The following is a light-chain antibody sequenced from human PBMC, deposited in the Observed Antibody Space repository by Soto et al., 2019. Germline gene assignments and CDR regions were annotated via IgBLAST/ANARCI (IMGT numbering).Light chain of an antibody. Sequence: SVLTHPPSVSPAPGHKVTISCSESSSNIGGNPVSWYQQLPGTAPKLLSYDYNKRPSGIPGRFAGSKSGTSATLGITGFQTGDEADYYCESWDSSLSAYVFGTGTKGTVL. V-gene: IGLV1-51*01. CDR3: ESWDSSLSAYV. CDR2: DYN. CDR1: SSNIGGNP. J-gene: IGLJ1*01.